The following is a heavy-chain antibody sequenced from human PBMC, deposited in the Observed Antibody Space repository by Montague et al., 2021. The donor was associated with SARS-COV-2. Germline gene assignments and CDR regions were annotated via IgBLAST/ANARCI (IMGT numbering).Heavy chain of an antibody. Sequence: SETLSLTCTVSAGSISTNSYYWAWIRQPPGKGLEWIGSISYSGSTYFNPSLQSPLTMSVNTSKNHFSLKLSSVTAADTAVYYCGRLWDFYGSGSYKNSWFDPWGQGTRVTVSP. J-gene: IGHJ5*02. CDR1: AGSISTNSYY. CDR3: GRLWDFYGSGSYKNSWFDP. CDR2: ISYSGST. V-gene: IGHV4-39*02. D-gene: IGHD3-10*01.